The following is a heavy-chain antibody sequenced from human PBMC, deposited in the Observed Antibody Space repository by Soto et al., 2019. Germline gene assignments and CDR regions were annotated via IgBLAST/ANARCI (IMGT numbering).Heavy chain of an antibody. D-gene: IGHD3-22*01. J-gene: IGHJ4*02. CDR3: ARLSDYYDSSGRPFDY. CDR2: INPSGGST. Sequence: ASVKVSCKASGYGFTSYFMHWVRQAPGQGLEWMGIINPSGGSTVYAQKFQGRVAMTGDTSTSTVYMELTSLRSEDTAVYYCARLSDYYDSSGRPFDYWGQGTLVTVSS. CDR1: GYGFTSYF. V-gene: IGHV1-46*01.